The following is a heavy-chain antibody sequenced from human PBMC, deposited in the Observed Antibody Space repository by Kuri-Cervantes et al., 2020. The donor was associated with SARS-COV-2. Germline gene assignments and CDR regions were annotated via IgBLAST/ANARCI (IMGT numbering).Heavy chain of an antibody. D-gene: IGHD3-22*01. CDR3: ARNAGYYDSSGYRYYFDY. Sequence: GESLKISCKASGYTFTSYGISWVRQAPGQGLEWMGWNSAYTGNTNYAQKLQGRVTMTTDTSTSTAYMELRSLRSDATAVYYCARNAGYYDSSGYRYYFDYWGQGTLVTVSS. CDR2: NSAYTGNT. V-gene: IGHV1-18*01. CDR1: GYTFTSYG. J-gene: IGHJ4*02.